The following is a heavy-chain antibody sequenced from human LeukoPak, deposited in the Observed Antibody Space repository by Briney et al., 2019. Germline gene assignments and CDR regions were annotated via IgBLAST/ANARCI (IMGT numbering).Heavy chain of an antibody. J-gene: IGHJ4*02. CDR1: GTSFTTNA. Sequence: GASVKVSCKASGTSFTTNAMHWVRQAPGQRLEWMGWINTDNGNTHYLQKFQGRVTITRDPSASTTCMELSSLTSEDTAVYYCAREKNQQWVDCLQYWGQGTLVTVSS. CDR3: AREKNQQWVDCLQY. D-gene: IGHD1-26*01. V-gene: IGHV1-3*04. CDR2: INTDNGNT.